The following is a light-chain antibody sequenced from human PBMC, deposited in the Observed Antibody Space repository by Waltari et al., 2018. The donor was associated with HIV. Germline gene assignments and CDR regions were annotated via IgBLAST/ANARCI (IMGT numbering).Light chain of an antibody. V-gene: IGKV3-20*01. CDR3: QQYGSSPT. CDR2: GAS. Sequence: EIVLTQSPGTLSLSPGERATLSCRASQSVSSSYLAWYQQKPVQAPRLLIYGASSRATGIPDRFSGSGSGTDFTLTISRLEPEDFAVYYCQQYGSSPTFGPGTKVDIK. J-gene: IGKJ3*01. CDR1: QSVSSSY.